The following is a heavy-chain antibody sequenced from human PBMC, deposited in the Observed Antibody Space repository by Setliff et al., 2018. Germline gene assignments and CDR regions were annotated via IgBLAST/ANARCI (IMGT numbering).Heavy chain of an antibody. CDR3: ASTDWGWGYYFDY. J-gene: IGHJ4*02. V-gene: IGHV4-61*02. CDR2: LYSSGST. CDR1: GGSISSGPYY. Sequence: SETLSLTCTVSGGSISSGPYYWNWFRQPAGKGLEWIGRLYSSGSTNYNPSLKSRVTISVDTSKNQFSLKLSTVTAADTAVYYCASTDWGWGYYFDYWGQGTLVTVSS. D-gene: IGHD7-27*01.